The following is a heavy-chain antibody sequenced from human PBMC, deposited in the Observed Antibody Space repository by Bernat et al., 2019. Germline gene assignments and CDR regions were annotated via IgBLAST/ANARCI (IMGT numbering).Heavy chain of an antibody. D-gene: IGHD3-22*01. CDR1: GFTFSNAW. Sequence: EVQLVESGGGLVKPGGSLRLSCAASGFTFSNAWMNWVRQAPGKGLEWFSIISAGGSSTFYSDSVKGRFTISRDNSKNTLYLQMNSLRAGDTAVYYCTKNRGTSSGSSDYWGQGSLVTVSS. V-gene: IGHV3-23*04. CDR3: TKNRGTSSGSSDY. J-gene: IGHJ4*02. CDR2: ISAGGSST.